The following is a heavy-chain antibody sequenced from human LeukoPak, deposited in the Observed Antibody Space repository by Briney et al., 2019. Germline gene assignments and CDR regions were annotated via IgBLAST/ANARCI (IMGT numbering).Heavy chain of an antibody. V-gene: IGHV4-31*03. J-gene: IGHJ5*02. CDR1: GGSISSGGYY. D-gene: IGHD2-21*01. Sequence: PSQTLSLTCTVSGGSISSGGYYWSWIREHPGKGLEWIGYIYYSGSTYYNPSLKSRVTISVDTSKNQFSLKLSSVTAADTAVYYCARDSNLGLPWFDPWGQGTLVTVSS. CDR2: IYYSGST. CDR3: ARDSNLGLPWFDP.